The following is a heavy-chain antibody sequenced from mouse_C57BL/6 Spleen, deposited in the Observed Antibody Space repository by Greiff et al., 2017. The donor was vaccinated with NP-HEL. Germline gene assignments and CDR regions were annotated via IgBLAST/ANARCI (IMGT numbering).Heavy chain of an antibody. D-gene: IGHD1-1*01. Sequence: VQRVESGAELVNPGASVKISCKASGYAFSSYWMNWVKQRPGKGLEWIGQIYPGDGDTNYNGKFKGKATLTADKSSSTAYMQLSSLTSEDSAVYFCARHYGSSYWYFDVWGTGTTVTVSS. CDR3: ARHYGSSYWYFDV. J-gene: IGHJ1*03. CDR1: GYAFSSYW. CDR2: IYPGDGDT. V-gene: IGHV1-80*01.